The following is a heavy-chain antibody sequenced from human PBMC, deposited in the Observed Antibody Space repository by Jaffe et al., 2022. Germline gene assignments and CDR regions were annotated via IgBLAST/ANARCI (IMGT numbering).Heavy chain of an antibody. CDR3: ASQNYGDYPDY. CDR1: GGSISSGSYY. Sequence: QVQLQESGPGLVKPSQTLSLTCTVSGGSISSGSYYWSWIRQPAGKGLEWIGRIYTSGSTNYNPSLKSRVTISVDTSKNQFSLKLSSVTAADTAVYYCASQNYGDYPDYWGQGTLVTVSS. D-gene: IGHD4-17*01. V-gene: IGHV4-61*02. CDR2: IYTSGST. J-gene: IGHJ4*02.